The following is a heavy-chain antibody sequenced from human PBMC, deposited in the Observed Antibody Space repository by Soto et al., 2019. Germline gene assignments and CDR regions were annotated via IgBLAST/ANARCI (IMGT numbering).Heavy chain of an antibody. Sequence: GGSLRLSCAVSGFTVSSNYMNWVRQAPGKGLEWVSVIYSGGSIYYADSVKGRFTTRDDSKNTLYLQMNSLRAEDTAVYYCARLNHAGFDYWGQGTLVTVSS. CDR1: GFTVSSNY. J-gene: IGHJ4*02. CDR2: IYSGGSI. CDR3: ARLNHAGFDY. V-gene: IGHV3-66*04.